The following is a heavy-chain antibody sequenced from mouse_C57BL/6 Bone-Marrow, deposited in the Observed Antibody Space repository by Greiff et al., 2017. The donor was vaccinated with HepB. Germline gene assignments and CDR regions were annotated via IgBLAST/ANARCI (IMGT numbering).Heavy chain of an antibody. CDR1: GFTFSDYG. D-gene: IGHD1-1*01. J-gene: IGHJ1*03. Sequence: EVHLVESGGGLVKPGGSLKLSCAASGFTFSDYGMHWVRQAPEKGLEWVAYISSGSSTIYYADTVKGRFTISRDNAKNTLFLQMTSLRSEDTAMYYCASDYGSSYDWYFDVWGTGTTVTVSS. CDR2: ISSGSSTI. CDR3: ASDYGSSYDWYFDV. V-gene: IGHV5-17*01.